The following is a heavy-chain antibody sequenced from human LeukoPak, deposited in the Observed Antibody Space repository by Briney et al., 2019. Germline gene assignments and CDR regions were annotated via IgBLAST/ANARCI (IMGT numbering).Heavy chain of an antibody. Sequence: GGSPRLSCAASGFTFSSYSMNWVRQAPGKGLEWVSAISGSGGSTYYADSVKGRFTISRDNSKNTLYLQMNSLRAEDTAVYYCATVPPRWLQLPLFDYWGQGTLVTVSS. D-gene: IGHD5-24*01. J-gene: IGHJ4*02. CDR2: ISGSGGST. CDR1: GFTFSSYS. V-gene: IGHV3-23*01. CDR3: ATVPPRWLQLPLFDY.